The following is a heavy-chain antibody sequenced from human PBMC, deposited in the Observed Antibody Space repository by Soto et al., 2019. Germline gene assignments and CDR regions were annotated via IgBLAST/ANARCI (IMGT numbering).Heavy chain of an antibody. J-gene: IGHJ4*02. CDR1: GFTFDDYA. Sequence: EVQLVESGGGLVQPGRSLRLSCAASGFTFDDYAMHWVRQAPGKGLEWVSGISWNSGSIGYADSVKGRFTISRDNAKNSLYLQMNSLRAEDTALYYCAKDIHPNGYCTNGVCYISPTLDYWGQGTLVTVSS. D-gene: IGHD2-8*01. CDR3: AKDIHPNGYCTNGVCYISPTLDY. V-gene: IGHV3-9*01. CDR2: ISWNSGSI.